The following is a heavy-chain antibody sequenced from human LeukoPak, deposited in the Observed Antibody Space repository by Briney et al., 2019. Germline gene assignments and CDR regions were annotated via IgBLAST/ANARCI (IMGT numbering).Heavy chain of an antibody. Sequence: SETLSLTCTVSGYSITRGYNWGWVRQSPGKGLERIASISHAGDTYYNPSLKSRVTISVDTSKNHFSLNLASVTAPDTAVYLCGRGEVGEFDHWGQGTLVTVSS. CDR2: ISHAGDT. CDR3: GRGEVGEFDH. D-gene: IGHD1-26*01. CDR1: GYSITRGYN. V-gene: IGHV4-38-2*02. J-gene: IGHJ4*02.